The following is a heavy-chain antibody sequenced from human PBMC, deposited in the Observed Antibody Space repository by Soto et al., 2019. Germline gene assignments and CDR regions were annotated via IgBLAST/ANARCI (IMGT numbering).Heavy chain of an antibody. V-gene: IGHV1-18*01. CDR3: ASYRAQLVLYGMDV. CDR2: ISAYNGNT. J-gene: IGHJ6*02. CDR1: GYTFTSYV. D-gene: IGHD6-6*01. Sequence: QVQLVQSGAEVKKPGASVKVSCKASGYTFTSYVISWVRQAPGQGLEWMGWISAYNGNTNYAQKLQGRVTMTTDTSTSTAYMELRSLTSDATAVYYCASYRAQLVLYGMDVWGQGPTVTVSS.